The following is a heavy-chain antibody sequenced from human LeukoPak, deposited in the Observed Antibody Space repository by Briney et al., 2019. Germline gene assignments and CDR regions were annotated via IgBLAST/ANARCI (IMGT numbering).Heavy chain of an antibody. Sequence: ASVKVSCKASGYTFTDYYMEWVRQAPGQGLEWMGWINPNSGGTNYAQKFQGRVTMTRDTSISTAYMELSRLRSDDTAVYYCARERTLTSCYDYWGQGTLVTVSS. CDR2: INPNSGGT. J-gene: IGHJ4*02. CDR1: GYTFTDYY. D-gene: IGHD2-15*01. V-gene: IGHV1-2*02. CDR3: ARERTLTSCYDY.